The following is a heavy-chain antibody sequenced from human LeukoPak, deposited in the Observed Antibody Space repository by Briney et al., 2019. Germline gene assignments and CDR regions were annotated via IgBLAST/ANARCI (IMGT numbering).Heavy chain of an antibody. V-gene: IGHV1-2*02. CDR1: GYTFIGYY. CDR3: AKVAVAGRWVDS. CDR2: MNPNSGAT. Sequence: ASVKVSFKSSGYTFIGYYMVWVRQAPGQGLEWMGWMNPNSGATNYAQKFQDRVTMTRDTSISTAYMEMTSLTPDDTAVYFCAKVAVAGRWVDSWGQGTLVTVSS. J-gene: IGHJ4*02. D-gene: IGHD6-19*01.